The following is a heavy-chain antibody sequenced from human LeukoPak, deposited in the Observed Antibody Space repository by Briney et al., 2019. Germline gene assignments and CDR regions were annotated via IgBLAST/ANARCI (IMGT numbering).Heavy chain of an antibody. J-gene: IGHJ5*02. CDR2: IYHSGST. V-gene: IGHV4-38-2*02. D-gene: IGHD3-3*01. Sequence: SETLSLTCTVSGYSISSGYYWGWIRQPPGKGLEWIGSIYHSGSTYYNPSLKSRVTISVDTSKNQFSLKLSSVTAADTAVYYCARHYYYDFWSGLRGWFDPWDQGTLVTVSS. CDR1: GYSISSGYY. CDR3: ARHYYYDFWSGLRGWFDP.